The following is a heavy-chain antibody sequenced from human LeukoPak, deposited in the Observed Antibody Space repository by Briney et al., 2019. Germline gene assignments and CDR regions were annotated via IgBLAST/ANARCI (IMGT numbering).Heavy chain of an antibody. D-gene: IGHD3-10*01. V-gene: IGHV1-18*01. J-gene: IGHJ6*03. CDR1: GYTFTSYG. CDR2: ISAYNGNT. Sequence: ASVKVSCKAPGYTFTSYGISWVRQAPGQGLEWMGWISAYNGNTNYAQKLQGRVTMTTDTSTSTAYMELRSLRSDDTAVYYCARDYYGSGSYIYYYYYMDVWGKGTTVTVSS. CDR3: ARDYYGSGSYIYYYYYMDV.